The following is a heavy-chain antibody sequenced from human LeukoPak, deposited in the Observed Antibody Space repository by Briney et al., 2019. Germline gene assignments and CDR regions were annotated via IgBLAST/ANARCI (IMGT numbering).Heavy chain of an antibody. CDR3: THPAYYYNVDV. J-gene: IGHJ6*04. D-gene: IGHD6-25*01. Sequence: GVSLKLSCSASGLTFSVSAIHWVRQASGKGLEWVGRIKTKADNYATAYAASVKGRFTISRDDSTNTAYLQMNSPKTEDTAVYYCTHPAYYYNVDVWGKGTTVTVSS. V-gene: IGHV3-73*01. CDR2: IKTKADNYAT. CDR1: GLTFSVSA.